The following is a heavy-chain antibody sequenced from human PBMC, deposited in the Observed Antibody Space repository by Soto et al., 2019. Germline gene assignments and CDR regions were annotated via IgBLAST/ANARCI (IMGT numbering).Heavy chain of an antibody. CDR2: LIPIFGTA. CDR3: AGELEGYCSGGCCYTEGNWFDP. CDR1: GGTFSSYA. J-gene: IGHJ5*02. V-gene: IGHV1-69*01. Sequence: QVQLVQSGAEVKKPGSSVKVSCKASGGTFSSYAISWVRQAPGQGLEWMGGLIPIFGTANYAQKFQGRVTITADESTSTAYMELSSLRSEDTAVYYCAGELEGYCSGGCCYTEGNWFDPWGQGTLVTVSS. D-gene: IGHD2-15*01.